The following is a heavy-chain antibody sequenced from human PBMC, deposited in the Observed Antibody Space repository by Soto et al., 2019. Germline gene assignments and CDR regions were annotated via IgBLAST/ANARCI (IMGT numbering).Heavy chain of an antibody. CDR3: ARLGDAFDI. Sequence: PSETLSLTCTVSGGSISSYYWSWIRQPPGKGLEWIGYTHYSGSTNHNPSLKSRLTISVDTSKNQFSLRLSSVTAADTAVYYCARLGDAFDIWGQGTMVTVSS. J-gene: IGHJ3*02. CDR1: GGSISSYY. CDR2: THYSGST. V-gene: IGHV4-59*01.